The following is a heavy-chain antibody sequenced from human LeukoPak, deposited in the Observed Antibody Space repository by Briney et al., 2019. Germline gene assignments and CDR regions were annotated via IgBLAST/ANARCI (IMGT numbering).Heavy chain of an antibody. CDR2: IYSGGST. J-gene: IGHJ6*02. V-gene: IGHV3-53*01. CDR3: ARSEGRYGMDV. Sequence: GGSLRLSCAASGFTVSSNYMSSVRQAPGKGLEWVSLIYSGGSTYSADSVKGRFTISRDNSKSTLYLQMNNLRAEDAAVYYWARSEGRYGMDVWGQGTTVTVSS. CDR1: GFTVSSNY.